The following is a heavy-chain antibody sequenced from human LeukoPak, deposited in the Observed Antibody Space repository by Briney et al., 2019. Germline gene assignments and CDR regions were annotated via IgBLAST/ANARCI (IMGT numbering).Heavy chain of an antibody. Sequence: GASAKVFCKASGYTFTSYYMHWVRHAPGQGLEWMGIINPSGGSTSYAQKFQGRVTMTRDTSTSTVYMELSSLRSEDTAVYYCARLWFGELSHWGQGTLVTVSS. CDR3: ARLWFGELSH. J-gene: IGHJ4*02. CDR1: GYTFTSYY. D-gene: IGHD3-10*01. V-gene: IGHV1-46*01. CDR2: INPSGGST.